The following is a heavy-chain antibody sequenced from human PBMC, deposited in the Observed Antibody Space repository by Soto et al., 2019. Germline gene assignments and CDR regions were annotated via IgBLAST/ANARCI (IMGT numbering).Heavy chain of an antibody. J-gene: IGHJ4*02. CDR2: IYSGGST. Sequence: EVQLVESGGGLIQPGGSLRLSCAASGFTVSSNYMSWVRQAPGKGLEWVSVIYSGGSTYYADSVKGRFTISRDNSKNTLYLQMNSLRAEDTAVYYCARDFSPYYDYVWGRYHWGQGTLVTVCS. V-gene: IGHV3-53*01. CDR3: ARDFSPYYDYVWGRYH. D-gene: IGHD3-16*02. CDR1: GFTVSSNY.